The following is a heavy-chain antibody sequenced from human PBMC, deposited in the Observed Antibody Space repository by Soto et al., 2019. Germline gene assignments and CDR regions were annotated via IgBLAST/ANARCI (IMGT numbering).Heavy chain of an antibody. CDR1: GFTFSSYG. Sequence: QVQLVESGGGVVQPGRSLRLSCAASGFTFSSYGMHWVRQAPGKGLEWVAVISYDGSNKYYADSVKGRFTISRDNSKITLYLQMNSLRAEDTAVYYCAKDLRDDFWSGYYLGVDYWGQGTLVTVSS. CDR2: ISYDGSNK. V-gene: IGHV3-30*18. D-gene: IGHD3-3*01. CDR3: AKDLRDDFWSGYYLGVDY. J-gene: IGHJ4*02.